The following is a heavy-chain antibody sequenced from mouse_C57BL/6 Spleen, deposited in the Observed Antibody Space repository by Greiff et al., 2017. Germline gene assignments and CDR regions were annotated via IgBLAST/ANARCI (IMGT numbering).Heavy chain of an antibody. CDR2: ISNGGGST. CDR1: GFTFSDYY. CDR3: ARHDDDDEVGPAWFAY. D-gene: IGHD2-4*01. Sequence: EVKLMESGGGLVQPGGSLQLSCAASGFTFSDYYMYWVRQTPEKRLEWVAYISNGGGSTYYPDTVKGRFTISRDNAKNTLYLQMSRLKSEDTAMYYCARHDDDDEVGPAWFAYWGQGTLVTVSA. J-gene: IGHJ3*01. V-gene: IGHV5-12*01.